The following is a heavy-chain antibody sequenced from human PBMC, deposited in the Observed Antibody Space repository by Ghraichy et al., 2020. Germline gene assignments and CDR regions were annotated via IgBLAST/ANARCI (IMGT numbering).Heavy chain of an antibody. J-gene: IGHJ4*02. CDR2: ISASGGTT. CDR1: GFSFSNHA. Sequence: GGSLRLSCAASGFSFSNHAMGWVRQSPGRGLEWVSSISASGGTTVYIDSVKGRFTISRDNSRNTLYLQMSSLRDEDTAVFYCARYPGDFGVVLDGRPIFYLDHWGQGTLLVVSS. V-gene: IGHV3-23*01. CDR3: ARYPGDFGVVLDGRPIFYLDH. D-gene: IGHD3-3*01.